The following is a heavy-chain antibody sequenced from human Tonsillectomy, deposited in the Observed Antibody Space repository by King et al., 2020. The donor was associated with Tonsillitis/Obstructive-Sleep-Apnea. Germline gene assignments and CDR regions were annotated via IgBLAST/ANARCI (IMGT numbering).Heavy chain of an antibody. CDR3: ARGAKAMASPKDYYYYMDV. Sequence: VQLVESGGGVVQPGRSLRLSCAASGFTFSSYAMHWVRQAPGKGLEWVAVISYDGSNKYYADSVKGRFTISRDNSKKNLYLQMNSLRAEDTAVYYCARGAKAMASPKDYYYYMDVWGKGTTVTVSS. D-gene: IGHD5-18*01. J-gene: IGHJ6*03. V-gene: IGHV3-30*04. CDR1: GFTFSSYA. CDR2: ISYDGSNK.